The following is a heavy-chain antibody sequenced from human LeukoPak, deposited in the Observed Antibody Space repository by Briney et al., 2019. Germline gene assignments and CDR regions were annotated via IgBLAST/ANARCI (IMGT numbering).Heavy chain of an antibody. CDR1: GASISSYY. CDR2: LYISGST. CDR3: ARDLSGSLYFDY. V-gene: IGHV4-4*07. D-gene: IGHD3-10*01. J-gene: IGHJ4*02. Sequence: PSETLSLTCTVSGASISSYYYNWIRQTAGRGLEWIGRLYISGSTDYNPSLKSRVTTSVDTSNNQFSLNLNSVTAADTAVYFCARDLSGSLYFDYLGQGVLVTVSS.